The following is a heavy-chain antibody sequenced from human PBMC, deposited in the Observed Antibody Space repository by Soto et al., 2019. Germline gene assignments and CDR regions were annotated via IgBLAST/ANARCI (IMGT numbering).Heavy chain of an antibody. CDR1: GFSFSSYS. D-gene: IGHD6-19*01. Sequence: EVRLLESGGGLVQPGGSLRLSCAASGFSFSSYSMSWVRQAPRNGLEWVSIIDAGGTITYYADSVKSRFTISRDNSQNTLHLQMNSLRAEDTDVYYCSKGREVAVGGRVFDCWGQGTLVTVSS. J-gene: IGHJ4*02. CDR2: IDAGGTIT. CDR3: SKGREVAVGGRVFDC. V-gene: IGHV3-23*01.